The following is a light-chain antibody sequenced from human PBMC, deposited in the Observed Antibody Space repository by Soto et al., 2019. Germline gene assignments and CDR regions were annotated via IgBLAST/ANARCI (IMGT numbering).Light chain of an antibody. Sequence: DIVMTQSPDSLAVSLGERATINCKSSQSVLYSSNNKNYLAWYQQKPGQPPKLVIYWASTRESGVPDRFSGSGSGTEFTLTISSLQAEDVAVYYCQHYYSNALTFGGGNKVEIK. CDR1: QSVLYSSNNKNY. V-gene: IGKV4-1*01. CDR3: QHYYSNALT. CDR2: WAS. J-gene: IGKJ4*01.